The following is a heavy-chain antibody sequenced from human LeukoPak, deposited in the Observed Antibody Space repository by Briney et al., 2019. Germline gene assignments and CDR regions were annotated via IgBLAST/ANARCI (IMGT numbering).Heavy chain of an antibody. J-gene: IGHJ4*02. CDR1: GFTFSSYA. V-gene: IGHV3-23*01. D-gene: IGHD3-22*01. CDR3: AKKSRGRTMIRVALFDY. Sequence: GGSLRLSCAASGFTFSSYAMSWVRQAPGKGLEWVSAISGSGGSTYYADSVKGRFTISRDNSKNTLYLQMNSLRAEDTAVYYCAKKSRGRTMIRVALFDYWGQGTLVTVSS. CDR2: ISGSGGST.